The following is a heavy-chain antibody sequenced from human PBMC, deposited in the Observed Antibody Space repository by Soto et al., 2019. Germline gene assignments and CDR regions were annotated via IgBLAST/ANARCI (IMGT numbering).Heavy chain of an antibody. J-gene: IGHJ6*02. CDR2: IIPILGIA. CDR3: ARGCDSGYDCYYYYYGMDV. V-gene: IGHV1-69*02. D-gene: IGHD5-12*01. CDR1: GGTFSSYT. Sequence: QVQLVQSGAEVKKPGSSVKVSCKASGGTFSSYTISWVRQAPGQGLEWMGRIIPILGIANYAQKFQGRVTITADKXXSXAXMELSSLRSEDTAVYYCARGCDSGYDCYYYYYGMDVWGQGTTVTVSS.